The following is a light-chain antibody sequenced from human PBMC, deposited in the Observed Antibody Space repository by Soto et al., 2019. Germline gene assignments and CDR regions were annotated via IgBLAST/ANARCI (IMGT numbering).Light chain of an antibody. V-gene: IGLV2-14*03. CDR1: SSDVSGYNY. Sequence: QSVLTQPASVSGSPGQSITISCTGTSSDVSGYNYVSWYQHHPGKAPKLMIYDVSHRPSGVSNRFSGSKSGNTASLTISGLQAEDEADYYCSSYTSSSTRVFGTGTKVTVL. CDR2: DVS. CDR3: SSYTSSSTRV. J-gene: IGLJ1*01.